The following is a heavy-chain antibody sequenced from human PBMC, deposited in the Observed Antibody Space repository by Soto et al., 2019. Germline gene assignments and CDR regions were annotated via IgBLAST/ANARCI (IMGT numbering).Heavy chain of an antibody. D-gene: IGHD3-22*01. CDR1: GFIFSSYG. CDR2: ISYDGSKK. CDR3: AKGLGYYDSSGSMELGAFDI. V-gene: IGHV3-30*18. J-gene: IGHJ3*02. Sequence: QVQLVESGGGVVQPGRSLRLSCAASGFIFSSYGMHWVRQAPGKGLEWVAVISYDGSKKYYVDSVKGRFTISRDNSKNTLYLQLNSLRAEDTAVYYCAKGLGYYDSSGSMELGAFDIWGQGTMVTVPS.